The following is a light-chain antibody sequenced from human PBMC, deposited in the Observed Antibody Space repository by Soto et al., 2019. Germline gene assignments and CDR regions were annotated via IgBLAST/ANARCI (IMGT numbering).Light chain of an antibody. Sequence: EFVLTQSPGTLSLSPGERATLSCRASQTVRNNYLAWYQQKPGQAPRLLIYDASSRATGIPDRFSGGGSGTDFTLTISRLEPEDFAVYYCQQYGSPPITFGQGTRLEN. CDR2: DAS. CDR1: QTVRNNY. J-gene: IGKJ5*01. CDR3: QQYGSPPIT. V-gene: IGKV3-20*01.